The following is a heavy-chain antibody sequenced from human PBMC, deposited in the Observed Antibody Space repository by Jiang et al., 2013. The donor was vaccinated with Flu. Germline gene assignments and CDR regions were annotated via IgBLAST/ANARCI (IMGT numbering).Heavy chain of an antibody. CDR3: ARVGSWFAGDYYYGMDV. Sequence: GPGLVKPSETLSLTCTVSGGSISSYYWSWIRQPPGKGLEWIGYIYYSGSTNYNPSLKSRVTISVDTSKNQFSLKLSSVTAADTAVYYCARVGSWFAGDYYYGMDVWGQGTTVTVSS. D-gene: IGHD6-13*01. J-gene: IGHJ6*02. V-gene: IGHV4-59*01. CDR1: GGSISSYY. CDR2: IYYSGST.